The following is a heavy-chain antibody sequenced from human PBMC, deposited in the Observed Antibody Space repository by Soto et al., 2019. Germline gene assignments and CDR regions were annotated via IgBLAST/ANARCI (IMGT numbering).Heavy chain of an antibody. CDR1: GFMFSAYT. CDR3: ATPYYFNH. D-gene: IGHD3-16*01. J-gene: IGHJ1*01. Sequence: VGSLRLSCAASGFMFSAYTMNWVRQAPGKGLEWLSSISDDSSYIDYADSLRGRFTVSRDNARNSLYLQIDSLGVEDTAVYYCATPYYFNHWGPGTLVTVSS. V-gene: IGHV3-21*06. CDR2: ISDDSSYI.